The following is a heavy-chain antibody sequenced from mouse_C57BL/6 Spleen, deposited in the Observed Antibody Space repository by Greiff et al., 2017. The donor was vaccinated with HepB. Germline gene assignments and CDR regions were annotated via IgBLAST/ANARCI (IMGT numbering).Heavy chain of an antibody. D-gene: IGHD2-1*01. J-gene: IGHJ4*01. CDR1: GYTFTSYD. V-gene: IGHV1-85*01. CDR2: IYPRDGST. Sequence: QVQLQQSGPELVKPGASVKLSCKASGYTFTSYDINWVKQRPGQGLEWIGWIYPRDGSTKYNEKFKGKATLTVDTSSSTAYMELHSLTSEDSAVYFCARSGKSYGNYAGDAMDYWGQGTSVTVSS. CDR3: ARSGKSYGNYAGDAMDY.